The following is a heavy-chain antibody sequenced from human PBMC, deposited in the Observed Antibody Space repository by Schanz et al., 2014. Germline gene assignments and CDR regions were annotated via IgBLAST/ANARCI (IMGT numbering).Heavy chain of an antibody. D-gene: IGHD2-2*01. Sequence: EVQLVESGGGLVQPGGSLRLSCAASGFTFSTYSMNWVRQAPGKGLEWVSYISRCSSTIYSADSVKGRFTFSIDNAMLSLYRQLNSLRDENLAVYYCARVLGYRYWSSIICPSISPYYYYGTDVWCSGATVTVSS. V-gene: IGHV3-48*02. J-gene: IGHJ6*02. CDR3: ARVLGYRYWSSIICPSISPYYYYGTDV. CDR1: GFTFSTYS. CDR2: ISRCSSTI.